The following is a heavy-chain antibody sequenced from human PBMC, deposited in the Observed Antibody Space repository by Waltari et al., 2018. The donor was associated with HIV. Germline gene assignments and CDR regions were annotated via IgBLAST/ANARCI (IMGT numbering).Heavy chain of an antibody. D-gene: IGHD3-22*01. CDR1: GGSISSGDYY. CDR2: IYYRGST. V-gene: IGHV4-30-4*01. J-gene: IGHJ4*02. CDR3: ARVRGPYDSSGYFQYYFDY. Sequence: QVQLQESGPGLVKPSQTLSLTCTVSGGSISSGDYYWSWIRQPPGKGREWIGYIYYRGSTYYTPSLKSRVTISVDTSKNQFSLKLSSVTAADTAVYYCARVRGPYDSSGYFQYYFDYWGQGTLVTVSS.